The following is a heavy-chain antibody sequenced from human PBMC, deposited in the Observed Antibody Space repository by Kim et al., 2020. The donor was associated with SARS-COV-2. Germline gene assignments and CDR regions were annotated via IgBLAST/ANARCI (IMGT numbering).Heavy chain of an antibody. J-gene: IGHJ6*02. Sequence: GGSLRLSCAASGFTFSSYSMNWVRQAPGKGLEWVSSISSSSSYIYYADSVKGRFSISRDNAKNSLYLQMNSLRAEDTAVYYCARDGRGEFDYGGNSPYYYYYYGMDVWGQGTTVTVSS. CDR3: ARDGRGEFDYGGNSPYYYYYYGMDV. D-gene: IGHD4-17*01. V-gene: IGHV3-21*01. CDR1: GFTFSSYS. CDR2: ISSSSSYI.